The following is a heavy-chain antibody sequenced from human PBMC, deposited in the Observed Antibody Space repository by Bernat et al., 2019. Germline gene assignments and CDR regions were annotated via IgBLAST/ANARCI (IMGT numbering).Heavy chain of an antibody. CDR3: ARPPGWDYGGYFWYFDL. CDR2: IYYSGRA. D-gene: IGHD4-23*01. V-gene: IGHV4-39*01. Sequence: QLQLQESGPGLVKPPETLSLTCTVSGGSISSSRYCWGWIRQPPGKGLEWIGSIYYSGRAYYNPSLKRRLTISVDTSKNQFSLKLSSVTAADTAVYYCARPPGWDYGGYFWYFDLWGRGTLVTVSS. CDR1: GGSISSSRYC. J-gene: IGHJ2*01.